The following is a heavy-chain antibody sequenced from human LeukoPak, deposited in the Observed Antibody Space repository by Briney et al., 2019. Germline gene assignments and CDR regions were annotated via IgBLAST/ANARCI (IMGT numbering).Heavy chain of an antibody. CDR2: IYYSGST. D-gene: IGHD6-13*01. CDR3: ARTATDFNYYYYMDV. CDR1: GGSISSSSYY. V-gene: IGHV4-39*01. J-gene: IGHJ6*03. Sequence: NPSETLSLTCTVSGGSISSSSYYWGWIRQPPGKGLEWIGSIYYSGSTYYNLSLKSRVIISVDTSKNQFSLKLSSVTAADTAVYYCARTATDFNYYYYMDVWGKGTTVTVSS.